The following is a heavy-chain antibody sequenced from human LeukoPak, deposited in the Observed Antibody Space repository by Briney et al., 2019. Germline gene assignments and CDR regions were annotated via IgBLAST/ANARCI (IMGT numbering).Heavy chain of an antibody. CDR2: INHSGST. V-gene: IGHV4-34*01. Sequence: SETLSLTCAVYGGSFSDYYWSWIRQPPGKGLEWIGEINHSGSTNYNPSLKSRLTISVDTSKNQFSLKLSSVTAADTAVYYCARAVTSSYYYYMDVWGKGTTVTVSS. CDR1: GGSFSDYY. J-gene: IGHJ6*03. D-gene: IGHD4-17*01. CDR3: ARAVTSSYYYYMDV.